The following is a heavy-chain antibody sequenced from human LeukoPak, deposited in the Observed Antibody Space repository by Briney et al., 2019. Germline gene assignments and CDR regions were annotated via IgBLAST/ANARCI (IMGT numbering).Heavy chain of an antibody. J-gene: IGHJ4*02. CDR2: ISGSDGST. D-gene: IGHD2/OR15-2a*01. Sequence: PGGSLRLSCAASGFPFSSYAMSGVRQAPGKGLEWVSGISGSDGSTNYADSVKGRFTISRENSKNTLYLQMNSLRAEDTAVYYCAKDSAKKYDDYWGQGTLVTVSS. CDR3: AKDSAKKYDDY. CDR1: GFPFSSYA. V-gene: IGHV3-23*01.